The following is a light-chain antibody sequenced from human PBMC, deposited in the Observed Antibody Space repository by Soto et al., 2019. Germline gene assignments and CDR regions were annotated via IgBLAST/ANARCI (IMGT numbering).Light chain of an antibody. J-gene: IGKJ2*01. CDR3: QQYGTSPYT. CDR1: QSVSNSF. Sequence: EILSTQSPGTLSLSPGERATLSCRASQSVSNSFLAWYQQKPGQAPRLLIYATSSRATGIPDRFSGSGSGTDFTLTISRLEPEDFAVYYCQQYGTSPYTFGQGTKVDIK. V-gene: IGKV3-20*01. CDR2: ATS.